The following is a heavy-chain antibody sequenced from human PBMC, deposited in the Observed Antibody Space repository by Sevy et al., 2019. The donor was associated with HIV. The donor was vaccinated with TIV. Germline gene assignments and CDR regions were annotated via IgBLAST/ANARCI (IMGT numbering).Heavy chain of an antibody. CDR2: ISSSSSTI. Sequence: GGSLRLSCAASGFTFSSYSMNWVRQAPGKGLEWVSYISSSSSTIYYADSVKGRFTISRDNAKNSLYLQMNSLRAEDTAVYYCARDPGSHDYIWGTFDYWGQGTLVTVSS. V-gene: IGHV3-48*01. J-gene: IGHJ4*02. CDR3: ARDPGSHDYIWGTFDY. D-gene: IGHD3-16*01. CDR1: GFTFSSYS.